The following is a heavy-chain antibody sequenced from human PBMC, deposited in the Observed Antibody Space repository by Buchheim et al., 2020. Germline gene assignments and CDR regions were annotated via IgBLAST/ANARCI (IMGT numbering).Heavy chain of an antibody. CDR3: AREFRPYYYDSSGYHFWFDP. V-gene: IGHV4-4*07. D-gene: IGHD3-22*01. CDR1: GGSISSYY. Sequence: QVQLQESGPGLVKPSETLSLTCTVSGGSISSYYWSWIRQPAGKGLEWIGRIYTSGSTNYNPSLKSRVTMSVDTSKNQFSLKLSSVTASDTAVYYCAREFRPYYYDSSGYHFWFDPWGQGTL. CDR2: IYTSGST. J-gene: IGHJ5*02.